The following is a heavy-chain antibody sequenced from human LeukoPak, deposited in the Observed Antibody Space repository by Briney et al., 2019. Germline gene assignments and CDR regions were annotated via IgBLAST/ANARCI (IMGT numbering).Heavy chain of an antibody. J-gene: IGHJ4*02. V-gene: IGHV3-30*02. CDR3: ARVGGYGGNSGDY. CDR1: GFTFSSYG. CDR2: IRYDGSNK. D-gene: IGHD4-23*01. Sequence: GGSLRLSCVASGFTFSSYGMHWVRQAPGKGLEWVAFIRYDGSNKFYADSVKGRFTISRDNSKNTLYLQMNSLRAEDTAVYYCARVGGYGGNSGDYWGQGTLVTVSS.